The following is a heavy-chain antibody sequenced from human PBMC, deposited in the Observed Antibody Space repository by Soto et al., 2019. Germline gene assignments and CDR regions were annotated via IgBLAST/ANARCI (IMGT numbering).Heavy chain of an antibody. J-gene: IGHJ5*02. Sequence: GASVKVSCKASGYTFTNFGISWVRQAPGQGLEWMGWISAYNGNTNYAQKFQGRVTMTTDTSTSTAYMEVRSLRFDDTAVYYCARGYSSSWSLEMFWFEPWGQGTLVTVSS. V-gene: IGHV1-18*01. CDR2: ISAYNGNT. CDR1: GYTFTNFG. D-gene: IGHD6-13*01. CDR3: ARGYSSSWSLEMFWFEP.